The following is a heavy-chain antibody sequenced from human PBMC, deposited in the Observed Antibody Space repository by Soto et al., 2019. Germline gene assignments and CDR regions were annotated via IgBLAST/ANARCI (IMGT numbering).Heavy chain of an antibody. CDR3: AKSGSRGWYGWFDP. V-gene: IGHV2-5*01. D-gene: IGHD6-19*01. Sequence: VSGPTLVHPTHPLTLTCIFSGFSLRTSGVGVGWIRQPPGKALEWLGFIYWNDDKRYSPSLKSRLTITKDTSKNQVVLTMTNMDPVDTATYYCAKSGSRGWYGWFDPWGQGTLVTVSS. J-gene: IGHJ5*02. CDR1: GFSLRTSGVG. CDR2: IYWNDDK.